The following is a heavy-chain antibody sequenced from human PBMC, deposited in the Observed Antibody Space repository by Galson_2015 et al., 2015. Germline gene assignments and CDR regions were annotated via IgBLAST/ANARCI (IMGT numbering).Heavy chain of an antibody. D-gene: IGHD3-22*01. V-gene: IGHV1-18*01. CDR2: ISAYNGNT. J-gene: IGHJ4*02. CDR1: GYTFTSYG. CDR3: ARAPLNYYDSSGYYSLDY. Sequence: SVKVSCKASGYTFTSYGISWVRQAPGQGLEWMGWISAYNGNTNYAQKLQGRVTMTTDTSTSTAYMELRSLRSDDTAVYYCARAPLNYYDSSGYYSLDYWGQGTLVTVSS.